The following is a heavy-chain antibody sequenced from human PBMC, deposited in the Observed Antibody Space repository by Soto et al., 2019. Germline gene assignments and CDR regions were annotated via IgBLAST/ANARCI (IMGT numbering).Heavy chain of an antibody. Sequence: EVQVLESGGGLVQPGGSLRLSCAASGFTFGSYAMSWVRQAPGKGLEWVSSIRGNGGNTYHADCVKGLSTISRDNSRIPLYLPMDSMRAADLDVYYCAKHCSYATSCDVDYLGLGTPVPVSS. CDR3: AKHCSYATSCDVDY. CDR1: GFTFGSYA. V-gene: IGHV3-23*01. J-gene: IGHJ4*02. D-gene: IGHD2-21*01. CDR2: IRGNGGNT.